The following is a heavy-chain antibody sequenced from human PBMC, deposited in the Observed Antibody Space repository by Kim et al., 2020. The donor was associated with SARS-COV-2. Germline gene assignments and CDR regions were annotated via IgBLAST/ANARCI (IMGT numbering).Heavy chain of an antibody. CDR1: GFTFSSYA. Sequence: GGSLRLSCAASGFTFSSYAMHWVRQAPGKGLEWVAVISYDGSNKYYADSVKGRFTISRDNSKNTLYLQMNSLRAEDTAVYYCARTGMVSSMRGGMDVWGQGTTVTVSS. V-gene: IGHV3-30*04. CDR3: ARTGMVSSMRGGMDV. J-gene: IGHJ6*02. D-gene: IGHD6-13*01. CDR2: ISYDGSNK.